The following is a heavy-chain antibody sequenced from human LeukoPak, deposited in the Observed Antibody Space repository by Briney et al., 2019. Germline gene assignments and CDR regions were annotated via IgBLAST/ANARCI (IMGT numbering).Heavy chain of an antibody. CDR3: AKVAVAGTSGSKYYYYYGMDV. CDR2: ISGSGGST. J-gene: IGHJ6*02. V-gene: IGHV3-23*01. CDR1: GFTFSSYA. Sequence: GGSLRLSCAASGFTFSSYAMSWVRQAPGKGLEWVSAISGSGGSTYYADSVKGRFTISRDNSKNTLYLQMNSLRAEDTAVYYCAKVAVAGTSGSKYYYYYGMDVWGQGTTVTVSS. D-gene: IGHD6-19*01.